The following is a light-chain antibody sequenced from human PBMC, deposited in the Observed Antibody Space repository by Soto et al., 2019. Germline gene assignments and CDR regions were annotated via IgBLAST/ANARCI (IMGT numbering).Light chain of an antibody. CDR2: GAS. CDR3: QQYGSSRRT. V-gene: IGKV3-20*01. Sequence: EIVLTQSPGTLSLFPGERATLSCRASQSVSSSYLAWYQQKPGQAPRLLIYGASSRATGIPDRFSGSGSGTDFTLTISRLEPEDFAVYYCQQYGSSRRTFGQGTNVDIK. J-gene: IGKJ1*01. CDR1: QSVSSSY.